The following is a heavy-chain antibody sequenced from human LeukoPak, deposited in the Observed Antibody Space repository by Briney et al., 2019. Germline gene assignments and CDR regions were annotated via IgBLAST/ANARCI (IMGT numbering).Heavy chain of an antibody. J-gene: IGHJ4*02. D-gene: IGHD3-22*01. CDR1: GLFFSTNW. V-gene: IGHV3-7*01. CDR2: IKPDGRDK. Sequence: GGSLRLSCAASGLFFSTNWMSWVRQAPGKGLEWVATIKPDGRDKYYVDSVKGRFTMSRDNGKNSVYLQMNSLRAEDTAVYYCARVRGPYYYDSSGYGPFGYWGQGTLVTVSS. CDR3: ARVRGPYYYDSSGYGPFGY.